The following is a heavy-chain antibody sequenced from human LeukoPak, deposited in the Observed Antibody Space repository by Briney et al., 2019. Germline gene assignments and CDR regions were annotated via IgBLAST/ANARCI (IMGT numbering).Heavy chain of an antibody. V-gene: IGHV3-53*04. D-gene: IGHD4-17*01. Sequence: GGSLRLSCAASGFTVSSNYMSWVRQAPGKGLEWVSVIYSGGSTHYADSVKGRFTISRHNSKNTLYLQMNSLRAEDTAVYYCARGSDYGDTTYYYYGMDVWGQGTTVTVSS. CDR3: ARGSDYGDTTYYYYGMDV. J-gene: IGHJ6*02. CDR1: GFTVSSNY. CDR2: IYSGGST.